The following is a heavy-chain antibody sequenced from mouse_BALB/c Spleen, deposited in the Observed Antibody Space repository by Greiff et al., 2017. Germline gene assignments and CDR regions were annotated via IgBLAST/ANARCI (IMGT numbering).Heavy chain of an antibody. J-gene: IGHJ4*01. CDR3: ARWRGYDRGYYAMDY. V-gene: IGHV3-8*02. CDR2: ISYSGST. D-gene: IGHD2-2*01. CDR1: GDSITSVY. Sequence: VQLQESGPSLVKPSQTLSLTCSVTGDSITSVYWNWIRKFPGNKLEYMGYISYSGSTYYNPSLKSRISITRDTSKNQYYLQLNSVTTEDTATYYCARWRGYDRGYYAMDYWGQGTSVTVSS.